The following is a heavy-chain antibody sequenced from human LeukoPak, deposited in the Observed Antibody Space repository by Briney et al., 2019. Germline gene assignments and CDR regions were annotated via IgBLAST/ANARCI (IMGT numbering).Heavy chain of an antibody. Sequence: PGASLRLSCAASGFTFSGYWMSWVRQAPGKGLEWLANIKSDGSEKYYVDSGKGRFTISRDNAKNSLYLQMNSLRPEDTAVYYCARMSRYGLDYWGQGTLVTVSS. CDR1: GFTFSGYW. CDR2: IKSDGSEK. V-gene: IGHV3-7*04. J-gene: IGHJ4*02. CDR3: ARMSRYGLDY. D-gene: IGHD3-16*01.